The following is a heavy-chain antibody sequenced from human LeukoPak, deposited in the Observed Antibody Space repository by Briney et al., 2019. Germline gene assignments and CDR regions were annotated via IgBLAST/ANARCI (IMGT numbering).Heavy chain of an antibody. D-gene: IGHD2/OR15-2a*01. CDR3: ARVSILIVPYYAFDI. Sequence: GGSLRLSCAVSGFSFSSYSMRWVRHAPGRGLEWVSSISSSSNYIYYADSVKGRFTISRDNAKNSLYLQMNSLRAEDTAVYYCARVSILIVPYYAFDIWGQRTMVTVSS. J-gene: IGHJ3*02. V-gene: IGHV3-21*01. CDR2: ISSSSNYI. CDR1: GFSFSSYS.